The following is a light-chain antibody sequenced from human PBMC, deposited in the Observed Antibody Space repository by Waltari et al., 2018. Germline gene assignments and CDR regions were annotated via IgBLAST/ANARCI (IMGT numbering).Light chain of an antibody. J-gene: IGLJ1*01. Sequence: SSELTQPPSVSVSQGQTARIHCSGDALPNQYAYWYQQKQGQAPLLVLYKETERPSGIPERFSGSNAGTTVTLTIRGVQPEDEADYYCQSTDSIGTYFFGNGTRVRVL. V-gene: IGLV3-25*03. CDR1: ALPNQY. CDR2: KET. CDR3: QSTDSIGTYF.